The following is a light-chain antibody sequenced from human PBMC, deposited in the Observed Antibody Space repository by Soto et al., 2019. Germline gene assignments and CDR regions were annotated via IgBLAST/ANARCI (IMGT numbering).Light chain of an antibody. CDR2: GAS. J-gene: IGKJ1*01. V-gene: IGKV3-20*01. CDR1: QSVSSSY. CDR3: QPCCRSPRT. Sequence: EIVLTQSPGTLSLSPGERATLSCRASQSVSSSYLAWYQQKPGQAPRLLIYGASSRATGIPDRFSGSGSGTDFTLTISKLEPEHFAVYYCQPCCRSPRTFGQGTKVEIK.